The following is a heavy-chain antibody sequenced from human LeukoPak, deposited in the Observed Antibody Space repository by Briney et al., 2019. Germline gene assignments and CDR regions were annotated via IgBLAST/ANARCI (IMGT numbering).Heavy chain of an antibody. J-gene: IGHJ4*02. D-gene: IGHD5-12*01. CDR2: ITGSGSPT. V-gene: IGHV3-23*01. CDR3: AKDPSDYDY. Sequence: GGSLRLSCAASGFIFNTYAMSWVRQAPGKGLEWVSSITGSGSPTYYADSVRGRFTISRDNSKNTLYLQMNRLRAEDTAVYYCAKDPSDYDYWGQGTLVTVSS. CDR1: GFIFNTYA.